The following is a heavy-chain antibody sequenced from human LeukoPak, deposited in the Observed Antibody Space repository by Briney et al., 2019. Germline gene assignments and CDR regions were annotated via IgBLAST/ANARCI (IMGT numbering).Heavy chain of an antibody. CDR1: GYTFTSYD. CDR3: ARGPLGYYYDSSGYYSYYYYYYMDV. J-gene: IGHJ6*03. CDR2: MNPNSGNT. V-gene: IGHV1-8*01. Sequence: GASVKVSCKASGYTFTSYDINWVRQATGQGLEWMGWMNPNSGNTGYAQKFQGRVTMTRNTSISTAYMELSSLTSEDTAVYYCARGPLGYYYDSSGYYSYYYYYYMDVWGKGTTVTVSS. D-gene: IGHD3-22*01.